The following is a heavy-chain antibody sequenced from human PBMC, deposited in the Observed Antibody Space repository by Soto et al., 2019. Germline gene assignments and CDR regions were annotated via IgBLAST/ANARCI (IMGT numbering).Heavy chain of an antibody. J-gene: IGHJ3*02. CDR3: ARGYCSGGSCYSYFDAFAI. CDR1: GYTFTSYD. CDR2: MNPNNGNT. D-gene: IGHD2-15*01. V-gene: IGHV1-8*01. Sequence: ASVKVSCKASGYTFTSYDIDWVRQATGQGLEWMGWMNPNNGNTGYAQKFQGRVTMTRNTSISTAYMELSSLRSEDTAVYYCARGYCSGGSCYSYFDAFAIWGQGTMVTV.